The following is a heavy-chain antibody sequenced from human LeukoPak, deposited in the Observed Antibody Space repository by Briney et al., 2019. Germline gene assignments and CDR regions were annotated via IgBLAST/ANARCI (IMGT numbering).Heavy chain of an antibody. CDR3: ARGDTMIRGVIIWSLDY. D-gene: IGHD3-10*01. Sequence: GGSLRLSCVASGFAFSRYSMNWVRQAPGKGLEWDSYISGSGITIYYADSVKGRFTTSRDNAKNSLYLQVNSLRDEDTAVYYCARGDTMIRGVIIWSLDYWGQGTLVTVSS. J-gene: IGHJ4*02. V-gene: IGHV3-48*02. CDR2: ISGSGITI. CDR1: GFAFSRYS.